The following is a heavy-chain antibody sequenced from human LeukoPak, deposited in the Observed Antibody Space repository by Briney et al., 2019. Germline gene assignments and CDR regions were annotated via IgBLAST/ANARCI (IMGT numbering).Heavy chain of an antibody. D-gene: IGHD3-9*01. V-gene: IGHV1-2*02. Sequence: ASVKVSCKASGYTFTGYYMHWVRQAPGQGLEWMGWINSNSGGTNYAQKFHDRVTMTRDTSIRTAYMEVSRLRSDDTAVYYCARSPDILTGENFDYWGQGTLVTVSS. CDR2: INSNSGGT. CDR3: ARSPDILTGENFDY. J-gene: IGHJ4*02. CDR1: GYTFTGYY.